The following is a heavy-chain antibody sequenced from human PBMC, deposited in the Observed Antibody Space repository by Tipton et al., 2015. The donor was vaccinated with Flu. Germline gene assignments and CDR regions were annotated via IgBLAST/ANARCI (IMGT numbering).Heavy chain of an antibody. V-gene: IGHV4-39*07. Sequence: TLSLTCSVSGGSIVNSNSHWGWVRQSPGKGLEWIGSVYYTGSTFYNPSLKNRVTISVDSSKSQFSLRLTSVTAADTAIFYCARTRGGEGYYYGMDVWGQGITVIVSS. D-gene: IGHD3-10*01. CDR1: GGSIVNSNSH. CDR3: ARTRGGEGYYYGMDV. CDR2: VYYTGST. J-gene: IGHJ6*02.